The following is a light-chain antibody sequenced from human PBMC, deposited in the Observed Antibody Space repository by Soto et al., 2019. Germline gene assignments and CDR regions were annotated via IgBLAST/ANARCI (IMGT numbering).Light chain of an antibody. J-gene: IGKJ2*01. V-gene: IGKV3-15*01. CDR2: DAS. Sequence: EVVMTQSPASLSASPGKRVTLSCRASQNIRSSLAWYQQRPGQAPRLLIYDASTRATGIPPRFSGGGSGTEFTVTISSLRSEDFAIYYCQQYDIWPPYTFGQGTKVDIK. CDR1: QNIRSS. CDR3: QQYDIWPPYT.